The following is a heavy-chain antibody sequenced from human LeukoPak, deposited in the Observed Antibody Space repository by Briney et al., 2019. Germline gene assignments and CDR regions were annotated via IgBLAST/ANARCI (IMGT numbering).Heavy chain of an antibody. Sequence: PGGSLRLSCAASGFTFNKYNMNWVRQAPGKGLEWVSSISTSSSYIYYADSVKGRFTVSRDNAKKSLYLQVNSLRAEDTAVYYCASNTDYYDSSGYFGSQTAWGQGTLVTVSS. J-gene: IGHJ5*02. CDR2: ISTSSSYI. V-gene: IGHV3-21*01. D-gene: IGHD3-22*01. CDR1: GFTFNKYN. CDR3: ASNTDYYDSSGYFGSQTA.